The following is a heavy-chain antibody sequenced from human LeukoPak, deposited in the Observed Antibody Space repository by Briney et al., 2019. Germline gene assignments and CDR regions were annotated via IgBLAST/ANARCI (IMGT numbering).Heavy chain of an antibody. Sequence: GGSLRLSCAASGFTFSGYAMNWVRQAPGKGLEWVSGISWNSGSIGYADSVKGRFTISRDNAKNSLYLQMNSLRAEDTALYYCAKDFARYYYDSSGYYDPRGDYYYGMDVWGQGTTVTVSS. D-gene: IGHD3-22*01. CDR1: GFTFSGYA. CDR3: AKDFARYYYDSSGYYDPRGDYYYGMDV. J-gene: IGHJ6*02. CDR2: ISWNSGSI. V-gene: IGHV3-9*01.